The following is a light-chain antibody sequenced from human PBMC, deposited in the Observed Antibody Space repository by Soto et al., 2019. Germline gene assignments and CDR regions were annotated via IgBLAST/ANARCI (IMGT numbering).Light chain of an antibody. CDR1: QAIGND. J-gene: IGKJ1*01. V-gene: IGKV1-17*01. Sequence: DIQMTQSPSFLSASVGDRVTITCRASQAIGNDLGWYQQAPGKAPKRLIYAASSLQSGVPSRFSGSGSGTEFTLTILSLQPEDFATYYCLQHTSYPRTFGQGTKVEIK. CDR2: AAS. CDR3: LQHTSYPRT.